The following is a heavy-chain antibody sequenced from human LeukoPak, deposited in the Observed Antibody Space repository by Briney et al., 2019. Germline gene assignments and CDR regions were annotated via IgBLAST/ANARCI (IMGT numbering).Heavy chain of an antibody. CDR2: ISSSSSYI. J-gene: IGHJ4*02. V-gene: IGHV3-21*01. CDR1: GFTFNTYS. CDR3: ARDLGVGLRLGELSSPNYFDY. D-gene: IGHD3-16*02. Sequence: PGGSLRLSCAASGFTFNTYSMDWVRQAPGKGLEWVSSISSSSSYIYYADSVKGRFTISRDNAKNSLYLQMNSQRAEDTAVYYCARDLGVGLRLGELSSPNYFDYWGQGTLVTVSS.